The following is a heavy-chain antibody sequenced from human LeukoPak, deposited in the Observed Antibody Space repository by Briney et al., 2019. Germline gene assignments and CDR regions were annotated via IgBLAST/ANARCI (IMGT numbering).Heavy chain of an antibody. J-gene: IGHJ5*02. V-gene: IGHV5-51*01. CDR2: IYPGDSDT. CDR1: GYSFTSYW. D-gene: IGHD6-13*01. CDR3: ARHPWYSIRSGWFDP. Sequence: GESLKISRKGSGYSFTSYWIGWVRQMPGKGLEWMGIIYPGDSDTRYSPSFQGQVTISAVKSISTAYLQWSSLKASDTAVYYCARHPWYSIRSGWFDPWGQGTLVTVSS.